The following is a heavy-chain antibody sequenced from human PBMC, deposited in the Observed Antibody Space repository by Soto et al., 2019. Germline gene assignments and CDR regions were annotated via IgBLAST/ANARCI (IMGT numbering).Heavy chain of an antibody. J-gene: IGHJ5*02. CDR3: ARHCRKAVAGYNWFDP. Sequence: QLQLQESGPGLVKPSETLSLTCTVSGGSISSSSYYWGWIRQPPGKGREWIGSIYYSGSTYYNPSLKSRDPISVDTSKNQFSLELSSVTAADTAVYYCARHCRKAVAGYNWFDPWGQGTLVTVSS. D-gene: IGHD6-13*01. CDR1: GGSISSSSYY. V-gene: IGHV4-39*01. CDR2: IYYSGST.